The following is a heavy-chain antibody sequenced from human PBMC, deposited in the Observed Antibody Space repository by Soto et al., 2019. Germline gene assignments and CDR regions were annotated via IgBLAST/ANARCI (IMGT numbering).Heavy chain of an antibody. Sequence: GGSLRLSCAASGFTFSSYSMNWVHQAPGKGLEWVSYISSSSSTIYYADSVKGRFTISRDNAKNSLYLQMNSLRAEDTAVYYCARDHYGDYTVDYFDYWGQGTLVTVSS. V-gene: IGHV3-48*01. CDR2: ISSSSSTI. CDR1: GFTFSSYS. D-gene: IGHD4-17*01. J-gene: IGHJ4*02. CDR3: ARDHYGDYTVDYFDY.